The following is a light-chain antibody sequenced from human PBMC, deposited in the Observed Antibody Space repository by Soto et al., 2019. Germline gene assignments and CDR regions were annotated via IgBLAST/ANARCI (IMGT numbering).Light chain of an antibody. CDR3: QQGHNWPLT. CDR1: QSISTE. J-gene: IGKJ2*01. CDR2: SAS. V-gene: IGKV3-15*01. Sequence: EIVMTQSPATLSVSPGERATLSCRASQSISTELAWYQQKPGQPPRLLIYSASTRATGVPARFTGSGSGSESTLTNSGLQSEDFAVYYCQQGHNWPLTFGQGTRLEI.